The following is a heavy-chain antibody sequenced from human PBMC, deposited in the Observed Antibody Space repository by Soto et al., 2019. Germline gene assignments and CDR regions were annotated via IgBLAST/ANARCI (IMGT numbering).Heavy chain of an antibody. CDR3: ARTSYYYDSSGYHPLGAFDI. CDR1: GFSLSTSGMR. V-gene: IGHV2-70*04. Sequence: SGPTLVNPTQTLTLTCTFSGFSLSTSGMRVSWIRQPPGKALEWLARIDWDDDKFYSTSLKTRLTISKDTSKNQVVLTMTNMDPVDTATYYCARTSYYYDSSGYHPLGAFDIWGQGTMVTVSS. CDR2: IDWDDDK. J-gene: IGHJ3*02. D-gene: IGHD3-22*01.